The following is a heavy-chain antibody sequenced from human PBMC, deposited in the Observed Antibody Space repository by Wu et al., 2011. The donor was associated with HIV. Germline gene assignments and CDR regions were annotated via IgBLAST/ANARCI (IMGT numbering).Heavy chain of an antibody. V-gene: IGHV1-69*14. J-gene: IGHJ6*03. CDR1: GGTFNSYG. CDR2: IIPIFGTA. D-gene: IGHD5-18*01. CDR3: ARSRGYSYGRTYYYYYMDV. Sequence: QVQLVQSGAEVKKPGSSVKVSCKASGGTFNSYGISWVRQAPGQGLEWMGGIIPIFGTANYAQKFQGRVTITADKSTSTAYMELSSLRSEDTAVYYCARSRGYSYGRTYYYYYMDVWGKGTTVTVSS.